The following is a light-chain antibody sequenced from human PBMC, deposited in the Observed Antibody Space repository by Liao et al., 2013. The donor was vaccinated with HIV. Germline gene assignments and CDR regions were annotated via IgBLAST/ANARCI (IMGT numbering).Light chain of an antibody. CDR1: NIGSKS. CDR3: QVWDSSSDHYV. CDR2: YDS. V-gene: IGLV3-21*04. Sequence: YVLTQPPSVSVAPGKTASITCGGNNIGSKSVHWYQQKPGQAPVLVIYYDSDRPSGIPERFSGSNSGNTATLTISRVEAGDEADYYCQVWDSSSDHYVFGTGTKVTVL. J-gene: IGLJ1*01.